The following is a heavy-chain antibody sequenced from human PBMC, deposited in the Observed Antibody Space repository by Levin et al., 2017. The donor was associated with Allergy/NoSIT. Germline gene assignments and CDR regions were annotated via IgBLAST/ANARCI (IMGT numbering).Heavy chain of an antibody. J-gene: IGHJ4*02. CDR3: AREAGYCSSTSCYLRYFDY. D-gene: IGHD2-2*01. CDR2: IIPIFGTA. V-gene: IGHV1-69*13. Sequence: SVKVSCKASGGTFSSYAISWVRQAPGQGLEWMGGIIPIFGTANYAQKFQGRVTITADESTSTAYMELSSLRSEDTAVYYCAREAGYCSSTSCYLRYFDYWGQGTLVTVSS. CDR1: GGTFSSYA.